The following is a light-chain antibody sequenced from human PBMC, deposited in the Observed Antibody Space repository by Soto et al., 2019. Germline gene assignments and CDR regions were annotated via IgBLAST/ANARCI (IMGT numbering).Light chain of an antibody. V-gene: IGKV1-27*01. CDR1: QDISNY. CDR3: QKYTTAPWT. Sequence: DFPMTQSPSSLSASVGDRVTIACRASQDISNYLAWYQQKPGKAPKLLIYAASTLQSGVPSRFSGSGSGTDFTLTISTLQPEDVATYYCQKYTTAPWTFGQGTKVEIK. CDR2: AAS. J-gene: IGKJ1*01.